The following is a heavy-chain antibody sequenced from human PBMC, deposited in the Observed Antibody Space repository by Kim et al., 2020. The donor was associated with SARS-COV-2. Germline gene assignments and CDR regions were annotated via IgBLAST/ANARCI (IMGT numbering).Heavy chain of an antibody. D-gene: IGHD6-13*01. V-gene: IGHV3-30*18. J-gene: IGHJ4*02. CDR3: AKGVNSWSSQLYYFDY. Sequence: GGSLRLSCAASGFTFSSYGMHWVRQAPGKGLEWVAVISYDGSNKYYADSVKGRFTISRDNSKNTLYLQMNSLRAEDTAVYYCAKGVNSWSSQLYYFDYWGQGTLVTVSS. CDR2: ISYDGSNK. CDR1: GFTFSSYG.